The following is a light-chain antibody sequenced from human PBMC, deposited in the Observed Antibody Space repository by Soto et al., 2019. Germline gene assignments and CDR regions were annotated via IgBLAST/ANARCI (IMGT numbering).Light chain of an antibody. J-gene: IGKJ1*01. CDR3: QQYGSSPWK. CDR2: GAS. CDR1: QSVTSSF. Sequence: EIVLTQSPGTLSLSLGERATLSCRASQSVTSSFLAWYQQKPGQAPRLLIYGASSRATGIPDRFSGSGSGTDFTLTISRLEPEDFAVYYCQQYGSSPWKFGQGNKVEIK. V-gene: IGKV3-20*01.